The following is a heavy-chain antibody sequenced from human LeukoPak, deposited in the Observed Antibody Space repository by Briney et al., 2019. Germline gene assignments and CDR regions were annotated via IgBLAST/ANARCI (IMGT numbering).Heavy chain of an antibody. CDR1: GFSFVDYA. CDR3: TREGTGLWGEWFDP. V-gene: IGHV3-49*04. Sequence: PGGSLRLSCTAPGFSFVDYAMSSVRQAPGKGLEWVGFIRSKAYGGTTEYAASVKGRFTISRDDSKSIAYLQMNSLKTEDTAVYYCTREGTGLWGEWFDPWGQGTLVTVSS. D-gene: IGHD3-10*01. J-gene: IGHJ5*02. CDR2: IRSKAYGGTT.